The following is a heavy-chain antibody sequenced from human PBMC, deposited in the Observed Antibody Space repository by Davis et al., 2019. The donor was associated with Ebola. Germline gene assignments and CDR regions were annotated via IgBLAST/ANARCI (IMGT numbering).Heavy chain of an antibody. CDR2: INSDGSST. D-gene: IGHD1-26*01. V-gene: IGHV3-74*01. J-gene: IGHJ4*02. CDR1: GFTFSSYW. Sequence: PGGSLRLSCAASGFTFSSYWMHWVRQAPGKGLVWISRINSDGSSTSYADSVKGRFTISRDNAKNTLYLQMNSLRAEDTAVYYCARVGIVGATPDYWGQGTLVTVSS. CDR3: ARVGIVGATPDY.